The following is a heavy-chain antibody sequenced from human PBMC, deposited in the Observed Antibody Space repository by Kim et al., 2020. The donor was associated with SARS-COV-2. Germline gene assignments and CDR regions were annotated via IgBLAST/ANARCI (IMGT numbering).Heavy chain of an antibody. D-gene: IGHD2-2*01. Sequence: GGSLRLSCAASGFTFSSYAMHWVRQAPGKGLEWVAGISYDGSNKYYADSVKGRFTISRDNSKNTLYLQMNSLRAEDTAVYYCARDRRYCSSTSCYKPVGFRDNLSLEYRGQGTLVTVSS. CDR3: ARDRRYCSSTSCYKPVGFRDNLSLEY. CDR1: GFTFSSYA. CDR2: ISYDGSNK. V-gene: IGHV3-30-3*01. J-gene: IGHJ4*02.